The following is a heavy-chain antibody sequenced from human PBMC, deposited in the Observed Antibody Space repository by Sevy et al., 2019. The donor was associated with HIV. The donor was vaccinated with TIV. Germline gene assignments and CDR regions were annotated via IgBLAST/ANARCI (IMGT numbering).Heavy chain of an antibody. CDR2: IRRNSYEPYGGTT. Sequence: GGSLRLSCTVSGFTFGDYAMSWFRQAPGKGLEWVAFIRRNSYEPYGGTTEYAASVKDRFTISRDDSKSIAYLQMNSLKTEDTAVYYSTRALATVVTPEYYFDYWGQGTLVTVSS. J-gene: IGHJ4*02. V-gene: IGHV3-49*03. CDR1: GFTFGDYA. CDR3: TRALATVVTPEYYFDY. D-gene: IGHD4-17*01.